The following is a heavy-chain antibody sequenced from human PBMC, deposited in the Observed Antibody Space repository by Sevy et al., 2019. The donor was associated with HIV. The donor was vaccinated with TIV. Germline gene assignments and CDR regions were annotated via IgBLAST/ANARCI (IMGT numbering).Heavy chain of an antibody. CDR2: ISSNGGST. V-gene: IGHV3-64D*06. CDR3: VKDAGGPAAMVRGVSAFDI. D-gene: IGHD3-10*01. Sequence: GGSLRLSCSASGFTFSSYAMHWVRQAPGKGLEYVSAISSNGGSTYYADSVKGRFTISRDNSKNTLYLQMSSLRAEVTAVYYCVKDAGGPAAMVRGVSAFDIWGQGTMVTVSS. CDR1: GFTFSSYA. J-gene: IGHJ3*02.